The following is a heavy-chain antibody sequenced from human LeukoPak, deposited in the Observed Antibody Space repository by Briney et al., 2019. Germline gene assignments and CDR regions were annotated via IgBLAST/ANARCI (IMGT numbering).Heavy chain of an antibody. Sequence: GGSLRLSCAASGFTSSSYAMHWVRQAPGKGLEWVAVISYDGSNKYYADSVKGRFTISRDNSKNTLYLQMNSLRAEDTAVYYCARDGYYYGSGSYPDYWGQGTLVTVSS. J-gene: IGHJ4*02. V-gene: IGHV3-30*04. D-gene: IGHD3-10*01. CDR2: ISYDGSNK. CDR3: ARDGYYYGSGSYPDY. CDR1: GFTSSSYA.